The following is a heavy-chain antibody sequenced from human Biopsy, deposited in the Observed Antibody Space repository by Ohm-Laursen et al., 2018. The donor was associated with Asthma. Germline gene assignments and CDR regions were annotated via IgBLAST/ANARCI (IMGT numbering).Heavy chain of an antibody. J-gene: IGHJ4*02. CDR3: ARKAGSCISRTCYSLDF. CDR1: GGTFNTYV. V-gene: IGHV1-69*13. CDR2: INSVFGTT. Sequence: SVKVSCKSLGGTFNTYVIGWVRQAPGQGLEWMGGINSVFGTTTYPQKFQDRVTITADDSTSTVYMELNSLRSEDTAVYYCARKAGSCISRTCYSLDFWGQGTLVAVSS. D-gene: IGHD2-2*01.